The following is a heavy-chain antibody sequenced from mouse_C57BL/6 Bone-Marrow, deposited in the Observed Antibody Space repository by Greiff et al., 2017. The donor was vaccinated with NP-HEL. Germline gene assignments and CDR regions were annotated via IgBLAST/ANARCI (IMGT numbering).Heavy chain of an antibody. CDR1: GFTFSSYA. CDR3: TRDSSGYVPY. J-gene: IGHJ3*01. Sequence: DVKLQESGEGLVKPGGSLKLSCAASGFTFSSYAMSWVRQTPEKRLEWVAYISSGGDYIYYADTVKGRFTISRDNARNTLYLQMSSLKSEDTAMYYCTRDSSGYVPYWGQGTLVTVSA. CDR2: ISSGGDYI. D-gene: IGHD3-2*02. V-gene: IGHV5-9-1*02.